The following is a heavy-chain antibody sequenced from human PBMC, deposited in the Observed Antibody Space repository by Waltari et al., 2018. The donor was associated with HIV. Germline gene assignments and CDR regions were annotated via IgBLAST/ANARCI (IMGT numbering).Heavy chain of an antibody. D-gene: IGHD3-10*01. V-gene: IGHV3-74*01. Sequence: EVQLVESGGGLVQPGGSLRLYCAASGFTFRSSWMPWVRQAPGKGLVWVSRIHSDGSSTSYADFVKGRFTISRDNAKNTLYLEMNSLRAEDTAVYYCARREATVVRGVYYYGMDVWGQGTTVTVSS. CDR2: IHSDGSST. J-gene: IGHJ6*02. CDR1: GFTFRSSW. CDR3: ARREATVVRGVYYYGMDV.